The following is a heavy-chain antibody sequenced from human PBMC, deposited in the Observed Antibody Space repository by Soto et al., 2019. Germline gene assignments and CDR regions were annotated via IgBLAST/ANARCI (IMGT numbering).Heavy chain of an antibody. J-gene: IGHJ4*02. CDR2: ISGIGHST. CDR1: GFTFSSYA. V-gene: IGHV3-23*01. CDR3: AKRIMATIGHFDS. Sequence: GGSLRLSCAASGFTFSSYAMSWVRQAPGKGLEWVSAISGIGHSTYYADSVKGRFTISRDNSKNTLYLQMNSLRAEDTAVYYCAKRIMATIGHFDSWGQGTLVTVSS. D-gene: IGHD5-12*01.